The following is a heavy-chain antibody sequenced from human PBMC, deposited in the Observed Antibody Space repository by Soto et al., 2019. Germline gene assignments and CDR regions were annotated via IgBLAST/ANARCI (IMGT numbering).Heavy chain of an antibody. J-gene: IGHJ6*03. CDR1: GGSISSYY. CDR2: IYYSGST. CDR3: ARAAVAGLWTAYYYYYYMDV. D-gene: IGHD6-19*01. Sequence: TSETLSLTCTVSGGSISSYYWSWIRQPPGKGLEWIGYIYYSGSTNYNPSLKSRVTISVDTSKNQFSLKLSSVTAADTAVYYCARAAVAGLWTAYYYYYYMDVWGKGTTVTVSS. V-gene: IGHV4-59*01.